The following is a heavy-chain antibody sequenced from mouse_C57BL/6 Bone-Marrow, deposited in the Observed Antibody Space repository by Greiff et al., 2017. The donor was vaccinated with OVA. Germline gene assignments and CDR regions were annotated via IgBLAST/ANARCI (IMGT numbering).Heavy chain of an antibody. J-gene: IGHJ3*01. CDR3: ARHYSNYCFFAY. Sequence: EVKVVESGGDLVKPGGSLKLSCAASGFTFSSYGMSWVRQTPDKRLEWVATISSGGSYTYYPDSVKGRFTISRDNAKNTLYLQMSSLKSEDTAMYYCARHYSNYCFFAYWGQGTLVTVSA. D-gene: IGHD2-5*01. V-gene: IGHV5-6*01. CDR2: ISSGGSYT. CDR1: GFTFSSYG.